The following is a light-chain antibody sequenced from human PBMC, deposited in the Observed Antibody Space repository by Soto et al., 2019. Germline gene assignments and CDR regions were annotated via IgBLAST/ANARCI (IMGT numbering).Light chain of an antibody. Sequence: EIVLTQSPGTLSLSPGERATLSCRASQSLTNNYLAWYQQKPGQAPRLLIYAASSRATGIPDRFSGSGSETDFSLTISMLEPEDFAVYYCKQYGSSHTVTFSGGTNVEIK. J-gene: IGKJ4*01. CDR1: QSLTNNY. V-gene: IGKV3-20*01. CDR2: AAS. CDR3: KQYGSSHTVT.